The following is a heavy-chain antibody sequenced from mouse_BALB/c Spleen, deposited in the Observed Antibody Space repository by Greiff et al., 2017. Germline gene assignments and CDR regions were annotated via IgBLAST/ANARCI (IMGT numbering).Heavy chain of an antibody. Sequence: DVKLVESGGGLVKPGGSLKLSCAASGFTFSDYYMYWVRQTPEKRLEWVATISDGGSYTYYPDSVKGRFTISRDNAKNNLYLQMSSLKSEDTAMYYCARVYGNYYAMDYWGQGTSVTVSS. V-gene: IGHV5-4*02. D-gene: IGHD2-1*01. CDR1: GFTFSDYY. J-gene: IGHJ4*01. CDR3: ARVYGNYYAMDY. CDR2: ISDGGSYT.